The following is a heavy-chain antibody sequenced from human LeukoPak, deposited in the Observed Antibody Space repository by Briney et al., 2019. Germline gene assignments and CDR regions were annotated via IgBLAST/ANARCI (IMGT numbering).Heavy chain of an antibody. CDR2: ISYDGSNK. CDR3: ARTSGP. V-gene: IGHV3-30-3*01. CDR1: GFTFNTYG. Sequence: GGSLRLSCAASGFTFNTYGLYWVRQAPGKGLEWVAVISYDGSNKYYADSVKGRFTISRDNAKNSLYLQMNSLRAEDTAVYYCARTSGPWGQGTLVTVSS. J-gene: IGHJ5*02.